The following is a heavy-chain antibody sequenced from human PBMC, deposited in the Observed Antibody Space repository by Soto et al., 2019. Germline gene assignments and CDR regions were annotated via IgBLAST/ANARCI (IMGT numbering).Heavy chain of an antibody. V-gene: IGHV3-43*02. CDR1: GFTFDDYA. D-gene: IGHD6-13*01. CDR3: AKVGTHPEAHTRSWYFDY. Sequence: GGSLRLSCAASGFTFDDYAMHWVRQAPGKGLEWVSLISGDGGSTYYADSVKGRFTISRDNSKNSLYLQMNSLRTEDTALYYCAKVGTHPEAHTRSWYFDYWGQGTLVTVSS. CDR2: ISGDGGST. J-gene: IGHJ4*02.